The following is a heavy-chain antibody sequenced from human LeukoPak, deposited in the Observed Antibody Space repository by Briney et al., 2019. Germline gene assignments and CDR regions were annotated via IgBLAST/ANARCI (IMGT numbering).Heavy chain of an antibody. J-gene: IGHJ6*02. V-gene: IGHV1-69*13. CDR3: AGGLAPAAILGQPRTYYYYYYGMDV. CDR1: GGTFSSYA. Sequence: SVKVSCKASGGTFSSYAISWVRQAPGQGLEWMGGIIPIFGTANYAQKFQGRVTITADESTSTAYMELSSLRSEDTAVYYCAGGLAPAAILGQPRTYYYYYYGMDVWGQGTTVTVSS. D-gene: IGHD2-2*02. CDR2: IIPIFGTA.